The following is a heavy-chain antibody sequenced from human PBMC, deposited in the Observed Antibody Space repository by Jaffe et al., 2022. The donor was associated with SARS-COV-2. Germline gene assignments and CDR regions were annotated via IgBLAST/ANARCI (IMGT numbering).Heavy chain of an antibody. CDR2: ISGSGGTI. CDR3: AREEYSSSWEWGHSDY. J-gene: IGHJ4*02. D-gene: IGHD6-13*01. Sequence: QVQLVESGGGLVKPGGSLRLSCAASGFTLGDYYMAWIRQAPGKGLEWVSHISGSGGTIYYADSVRGRFTMSRDNAKNSVYLQMNSLRGEDTAVYYCAREEYSSSWEWGHSDYWGQGTLVTVSS. V-gene: IGHV3-11*01. CDR1: GFTLGDYY.